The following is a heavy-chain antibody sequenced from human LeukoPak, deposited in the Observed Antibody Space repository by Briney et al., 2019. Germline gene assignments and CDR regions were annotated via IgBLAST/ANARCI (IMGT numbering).Heavy chain of an antibody. CDR1: GYTFIVYQ. V-gene: IGHV1-2*02. Sequence: ASVTVSCKASGYTFIVYQIHWVRQAPGQGREWMGWINPNSGDTKYAQKFQGRVTMTSDTSTSTVYMELSRLSSDDTAVYSCARGAVSGTYRYLYWGQGTLVTVSS. CDR2: INPNSGDT. CDR3: ARGAVSGTYRYLY. D-gene: IGHD3-16*02. J-gene: IGHJ4*02.